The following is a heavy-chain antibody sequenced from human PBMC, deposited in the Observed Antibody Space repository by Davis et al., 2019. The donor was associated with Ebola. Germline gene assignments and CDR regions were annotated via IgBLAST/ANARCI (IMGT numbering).Heavy chain of an antibody. CDR2: INWNGDRT. CDR3: VRDGGVRWNFVQYFDL. CDR1: GFTFDDYG. V-gene: IGHV3-20*01. J-gene: IGHJ2*01. D-gene: IGHD2-8*02. Sequence: GESLKISCVASGFTFDDYGMSWVRQAPGKGLEWVSGINWNGDRTGYADSLKGRFTISRDKARNPLYLQMNSLRVEDTAFYHCVRDGGVRWNFVQYFDLWGRGTLVTVSS.